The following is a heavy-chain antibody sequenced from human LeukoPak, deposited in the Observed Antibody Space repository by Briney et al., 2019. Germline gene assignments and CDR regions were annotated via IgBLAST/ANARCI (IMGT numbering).Heavy chain of an antibody. V-gene: IGHV3-21*01. J-gene: IGHJ3*02. Sequence: GGSLRLSCAASGFTFSSYSMNWVRQAPGKGLEWVSSISSSSSYIYYADSVKGRFTISRDNAKDSLYLQMNSLRAEDTAVYYCARDRGQYYDFWSGYYSDDAFDIWGQGTMVTVSS. D-gene: IGHD3-3*01. CDR3: ARDRGQYYDFWSGYYSDDAFDI. CDR2: ISSSSSYI. CDR1: GFTFSSYS.